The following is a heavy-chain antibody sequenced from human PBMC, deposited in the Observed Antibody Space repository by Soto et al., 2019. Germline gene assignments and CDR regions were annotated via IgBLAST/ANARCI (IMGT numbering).Heavy chain of an antibody. Sequence: GGSLRLSCAASGFTFSSYSMNWVRQAPGKGLEWVSSISSSSSYIYYADSVKGRFTISRDNAKNSLYLQMNSLRAEDTAVYYCARDMGYCSSTSCLTDYYYYYGMDVWGQGTTVTVSS. CDR1: GFTFSSYS. CDR2: ISSSSSYI. CDR3: ARDMGYCSSTSCLTDYYYYYGMDV. J-gene: IGHJ6*02. D-gene: IGHD2-2*01. V-gene: IGHV3-21*01.